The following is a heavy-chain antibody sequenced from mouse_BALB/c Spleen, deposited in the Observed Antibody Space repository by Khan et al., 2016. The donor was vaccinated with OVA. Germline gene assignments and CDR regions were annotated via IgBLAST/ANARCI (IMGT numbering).Heavy chain of an antibody. D-gene: IGHD1-1*01. CDR2: ITYSGNI. CDR3: SRSYGSWAMDY. J-gene: IGHJ4*01. CDR1: GDSITSGF. Sequence: EVKLLESGPSLVKPSQTLSLSCSVTGDSITSGFWNWIRKFPGNKFEYLGYITYSGNIYYNPSLKSRIFITRDTSKSQYYLQLNSVTTEDTATYYCSRSYGSWAMDYWGQGTSVTVSS. V-gene: IGHV3-8*02.